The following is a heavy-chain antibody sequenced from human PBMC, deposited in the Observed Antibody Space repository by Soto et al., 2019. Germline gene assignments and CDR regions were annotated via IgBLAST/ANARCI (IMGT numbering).Heavy chain of an antibody. J-gene: IGHJ4*02. V-gene: IGHV3-7*05. D-gene: IGHD4-17*01. CDR1: GFTFTKDW. CDR2: IKQDGSEK. Sequence: EVQLVESGGCLVQPGGSLRLSCAASGFTFTKDWMSWVRQAPGKGLEWVANIKQDGSEKYYVDSVKGRFTISRDNAKISLYLQMNSLRVEDTAVYYCARAEEGYGDVDYFDYWGQGTLVTVSS. CDR3: ARAEEGYGDVDYFDY.